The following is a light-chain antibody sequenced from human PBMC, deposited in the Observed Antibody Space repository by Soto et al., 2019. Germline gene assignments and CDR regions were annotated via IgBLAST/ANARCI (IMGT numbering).Light chain of an antibody. CDR1: SSDVGGYNY. CDR2: DVS. V-gene: IGLV2-14*03. Sequence: QSVLTQPASVSGSPGQSITISCTGTSSDVGGYNYVSWYQQHPGKAPKLMIYDVSNRPSGVSNRFSGSKSGNTAALTISGRQAEDEEDYYCSSSTSSSTLGLFGGGTKLTVL. J-gene: IGLJ2*01. CDR3: SSSTSSSTLGL.